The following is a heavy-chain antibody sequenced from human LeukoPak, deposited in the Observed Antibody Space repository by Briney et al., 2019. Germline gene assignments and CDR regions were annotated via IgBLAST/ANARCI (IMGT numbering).Heavy chain of an antibody. J-gene: IGHJ5*02. V-gene: IGHV1-24*01. Sequence: GASVKVSCKVSGYTLTELSMHWVRQAPGKGLKWMGGFDPEDGETIYAQKFQGRVTMTEDTSTDTAYMELSSLRSEDTAVYYCATGYEPNCSGGSCYRRNWFDPWGQGTLVTVSS. CDR3: ATGYEPNCSGGSCYRRNWFDP. D-gene: IGHD2-15*01. CDR1: GYTLTELS. CDR2: FDPEDGET.